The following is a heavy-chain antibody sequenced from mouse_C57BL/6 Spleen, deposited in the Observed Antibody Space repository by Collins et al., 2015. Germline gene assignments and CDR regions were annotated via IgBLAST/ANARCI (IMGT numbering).Heavy chain of an antibody. V-gene: IGHV1-26*01. CDR2: INPNNGGT. Sequence: VQLQQSGPELVKPGASVKISCKASGYTFTDYYMNWVKQSHGKSLEWIGDINPNNGGTSYNQKFKGKATLTVDKSSSTAYMELRSLTSEDSAVYYCARRYYYGSSYDFDYWGQGTTLTVSS. J-gene: IGHJ2*01. CDR3: ARRYYYGSSYDFDY. CDR1: GYTFTDYY. D-gene: IGHD1-1*01.